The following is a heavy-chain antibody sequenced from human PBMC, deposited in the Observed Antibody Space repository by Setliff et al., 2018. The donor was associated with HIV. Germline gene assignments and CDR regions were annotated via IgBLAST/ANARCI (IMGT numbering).Heavy chain of an antibody. CDR1: GGTFSSYG. Sequence: ASVKVSCKASGGTFSSYGISWVRQAPGQGLEWMGGINPNSGGTNYAQKFQGRVTMTRDTSISTAYMELSRLRSDDTAVYYCARDLFSGYYYYYMDVWGKGTTVTVSS. CDR2: INPNSGGT. D-gene: IGHD3-22*01. CDR3: ARDLFSGYYYYYMDV. J-gene: IGHJ6*03. V-gene: IGHV1-2*02.